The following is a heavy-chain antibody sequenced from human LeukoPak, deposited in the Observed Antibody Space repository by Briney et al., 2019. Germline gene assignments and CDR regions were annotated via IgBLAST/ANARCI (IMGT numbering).Heavy chain of an antibody. D-gene: IGHD3-22*01. Sequence: SETLSLTCAVYGGSFSGYYWSWIRQPPGKGLEWMGEINHSGSTNYNPSLKSRVSISVDTSKNQFSLKLSSVTAADTAVYYCARDYYDSSGYSSRPFDYWGQGTLVTVSS. CDR1: GGSFSGYY. J-gene: IGHJ4*02. CDR2: INHSGST. V-gene: IGHV4-34*01. CDR3: ARDYYDSSGYSSRPFDY.